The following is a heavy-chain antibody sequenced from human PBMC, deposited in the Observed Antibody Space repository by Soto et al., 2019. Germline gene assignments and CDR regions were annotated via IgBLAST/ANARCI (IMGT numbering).Heavy chain of an antibody. CDR1: GFTFSSYW. CDR3: ARGLGIRGNWFDP. J-gene: IGHJ5*02. CDR2: IKQDGSEK. Sequence: EVQLVESGGGLVQPGGSLRLSCAASGFTFSSYWMSWVRQAPGKGLEWVANIKQDGSEKYYVDSVKGRFTISRDKAKNSLYLQMNSLRAEDTAVYYCARGLGIRGNWFDPWGQGTLVTVSS. V-gene: IGHV3-7*01. D-gene: IGHD7-27*01.